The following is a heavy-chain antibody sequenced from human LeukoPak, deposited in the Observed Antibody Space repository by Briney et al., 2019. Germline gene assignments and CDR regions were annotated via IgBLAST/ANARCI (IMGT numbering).Heavy chain of an antibody. CDR2: INHSGST. CDR3: AREGVWGYCSGGSCSQFDP. J-gene: IGHJ5*02. CDR1: GGSFSGYY. Sequence: ASETLSLTCAVYGGSFSGYYWSWIRQPPGKGLEWIGEINHSGSTNYNPSLKSRVTISVDTSKNQFSLKLSSVTAADTAVYYCAREGVWGYCSGGSCSQFDPWGQGTLVTVSS. D-gene: IGHD2-15*01. V-gene: IGHV4-34*01.